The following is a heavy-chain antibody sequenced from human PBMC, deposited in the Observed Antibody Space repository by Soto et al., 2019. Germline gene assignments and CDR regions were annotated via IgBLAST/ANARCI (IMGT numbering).Heavy chain of an antibody. CDR1: GDSISSNSYY. V-gene: IGHV4-39*01. CDR2: IHYTGTP. J-gene: IGHJ4*02. Sequence: QLQLQESGPGLVKPSETLSLTCTVSGDSISSNSYYWGWVRQPPGKGLEWIGSIHYTGTPYYNPSLKSRVTVSGAASKKQFLLILRSLTAADTAVYYCATTFYSGLFFDYWGQGTLVTVSS. CDR3: ATTFYSGLFFDY. D-gene: IGHD1-1*01.